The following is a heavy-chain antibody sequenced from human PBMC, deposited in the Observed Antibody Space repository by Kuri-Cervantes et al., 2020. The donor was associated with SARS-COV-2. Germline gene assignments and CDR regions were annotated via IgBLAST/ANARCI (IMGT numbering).Heavy chain of an antibody. CDR2: VYSSGGT. J-gene: IGHJ6*02. CDR3: ARGILGDDSVHYGMDV. D-gene: IGHD3-16*01. CDR1: GGSIGGYY. V-gene: IGHV4-4*07. Sequence: SETLSLTCTLSGGSIGGYYWSWIRQSAGKGLEFIGRVYSSGGTNYNPSLESRVTMSIDTAKNQVSLRLTSVTAADTAVYYCARGILGDDSVHYGMDVWGQGTSVTVSS.